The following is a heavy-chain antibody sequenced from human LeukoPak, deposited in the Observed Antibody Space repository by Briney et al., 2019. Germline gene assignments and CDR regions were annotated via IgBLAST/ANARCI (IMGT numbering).Heavy chain of an antibody. Sequence: PSETLSLTCTVSGGSISSYYWSWIRQPPGKGLEWIGYIYYSGSTNYNPSLKSRVTISVDTSKNQFSLKLSSVTAADTAVYYCVVVPRDSSGYSDYWGQGTLVTVSS. CDR3: VVVPRDSSGYSDY. CDR2: IYYSGST. V-gene: IGHV4-59*01. D-gene: IGHD3-22*01. J-gene: IGHJ4*02. CDR1: GGSISSYY.